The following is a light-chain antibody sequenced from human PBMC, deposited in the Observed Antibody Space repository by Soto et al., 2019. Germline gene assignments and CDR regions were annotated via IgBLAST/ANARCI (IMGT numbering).Light chain of an antibody. Sequence: EIVLTQSPGTLSLSPGERAALSCRASQSVSSSFLAWDQQQPGQAHRLLVYGASSRATGVPDRFSGSGSGTDFTLIISSLRPEDFALYFCQQYGSTPQTFGQGTKVESK. J-gene: IGKJ1*01. CDR2: GAS. CDR1: QSVSSSF. V-gene: IGKV3-20*01. CDR3: QQYGSTPQT.